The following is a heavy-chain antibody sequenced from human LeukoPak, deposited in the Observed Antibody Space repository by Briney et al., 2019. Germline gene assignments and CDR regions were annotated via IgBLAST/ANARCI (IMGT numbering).Heavy chain of an antibody. Sequence: GGSLRLSCAASGFTVSSNYMSWVRQAPGKGLEWVSVIYSGGSTYYADSVKGRFTISRDNSKNTLYLQMNSLRAEDTAVYYCARVSAVAGPHRGAFDIWGQGTIVTVSS. J-gene: IGHJ3*02. D-gene: IGHD6-19*01. V-gene: IGHV3-53*01. CDR2: IYSGGST. CDR1: GFTVSSNY. CDR3: ARVSAVAGPHRGAFDI.